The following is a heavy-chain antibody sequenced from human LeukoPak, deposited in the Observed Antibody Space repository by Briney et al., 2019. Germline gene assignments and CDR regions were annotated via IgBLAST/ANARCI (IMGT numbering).Heavy chain of an antibody. J-gene: IGHJ4*02. V-gene: IGHV3-9*01. CDR2: ISWNSGSI. Sequence: SLRLSCAASGFTFSNYAMHWVRQAPGKGLEWVSGISWNSGSIGYADSVKGRFTISRDNAWNSLYLQMNSLRAEDTALYYCARDPYGSGSSWGQGTLVTVSS. CDR1: GFTFSNYA. D-gene: IGHD3-10*01. CDR3: ARDPYGSGSS.